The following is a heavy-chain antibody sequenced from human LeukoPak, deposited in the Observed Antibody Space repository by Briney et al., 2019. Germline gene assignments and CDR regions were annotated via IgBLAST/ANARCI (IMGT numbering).Heavy chain of an antibody. J-gene: IGHJ6*03. Sequence: PGGSLRLSCAASGFTFSSYSMNWVRQAPGKGLEWVSYISSSSSTIYYADSVEGRFTISRDNAKNSLYLQMNSLRAEDTAVYYCARDRYSSSPPGYMDVWGKGTTVTVSS. D-gene: IGHD6-6*01. CDR3: ARDRYSSSPPGYMDV. V-gene: IGHV3-48*01. CDR2: ISSSSSTI. CDR1: GFTFSSYS.